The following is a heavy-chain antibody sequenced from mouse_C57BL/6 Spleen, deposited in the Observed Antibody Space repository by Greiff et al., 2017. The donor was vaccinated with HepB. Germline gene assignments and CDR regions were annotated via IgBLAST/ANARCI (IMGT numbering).Heavy chain of an antibody. Sequence: QVQLKQSGAELMKPGASVKLSCKATGYTFTGYWIEWVKQRPGHGLEWIGEILPGSGSTNYNEKFKGKATFTADTSSNTAYMQLGSLTTEDSAIYYCAGGITAVVNFDDWGQGTTLTVSS. CDR1: GYTFTGYW. J-gene: IGHJ2*01. CDR3: AGGITAVVNFDD. V-gene: IGHV1-9*01. CDR2: ILPGSGST. D-gene: IGHD1-1*01.